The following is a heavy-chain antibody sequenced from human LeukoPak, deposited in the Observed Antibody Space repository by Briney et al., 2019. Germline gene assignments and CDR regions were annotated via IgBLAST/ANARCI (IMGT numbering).Heavy chain of an antibody. V-gene: IGHV3-11*01. CDR1: GFTFSDYY. D-gene: IGHD3-9*01. CDR3: ARVRPSPLYDILTGYYFGDAFDI. CDR2: ISSSGSTI. J-gene: IGHJ3*02. Sequence: PGGSLRLSCAASGFTFSDYYMSWIRQAPGKGLEWVSYISSSGSTIYYADSVKGRFTISRDNAKNSLYLQMNSLRAEDTAVYYCARVRPSPLYDILTGYYFGDAFDIWGQGTMVTVSS.